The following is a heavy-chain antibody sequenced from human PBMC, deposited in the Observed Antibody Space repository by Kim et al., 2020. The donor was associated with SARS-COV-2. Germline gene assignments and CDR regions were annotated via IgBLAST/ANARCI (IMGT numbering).Heavy chain of an antibody. Sequence: GGSLRLSCAASGFTVSSNYMSWVRQAPGKGLEWVSVIYSGGSTYYADSVKGRFTISRDNSKNTLYLQMNSLRAEDTAVYYCAREEWTYGDPYGMDVWGQGTTVTVSS. D-gene: IGHD4-17*01. CDR3: AREEWTYGDPYGMDV. J-gene: IGHJ6*02. CDR2: IYSGGST. CDR1: GFTVSSNY. V-gene: IGHV3-53*01.